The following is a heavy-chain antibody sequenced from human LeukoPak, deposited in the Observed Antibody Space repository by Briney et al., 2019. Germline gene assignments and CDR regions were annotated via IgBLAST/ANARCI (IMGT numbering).Heavy chain of an antibody. Sequence: PGGSLRLSCAASGFTFSSYGMHWVRQAPGKGLKWVAFIRSDGSNKYYADSVKGRFTISRDNSKNTLYLQMNSLRAEDTAVYYCAKEDAPLGGRPVYWGQGTLVTVSS. D-gene: IGHD3-16*01. CDR3: AKEDAPLGGRPVY. V-gene: IGHV3-30*02. J-gene: IGHJ4*02. CDR1: GFTFSSYG. CDR2: IRSDGSNK.